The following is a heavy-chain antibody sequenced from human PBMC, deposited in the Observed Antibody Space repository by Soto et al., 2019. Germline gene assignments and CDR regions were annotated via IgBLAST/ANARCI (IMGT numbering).Heavy chain of an antibody. V-gene: IGHV1-8*01. J-gene: IGHJ4*02. CDR3: VRAPLDYYSADYFDN. CDR2: MNPYSGNT. Sequence: ASVRVSCKASGYTFTNNDINWVRQAAGQGLEWMGWMNPYSGNTGYARNFHGRVTMTRDNSITTAYMELSSLRSEDTAVYYCVRAPLDYYSADYFDNWGQGTLVTVSS. CDR1: GYTFTNND. D-gene: IGHD2-21*01.